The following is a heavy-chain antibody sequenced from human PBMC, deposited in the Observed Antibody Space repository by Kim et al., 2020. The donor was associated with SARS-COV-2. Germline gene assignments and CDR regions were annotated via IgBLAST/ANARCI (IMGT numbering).Heavy chain of an antibody. CDR3: ARGGPWRVTKDYYGMDV. J-gene: IGHJ6*02. V-gene: IGHV1-8*01. CDR2: MNPNSDNT. D-gene: IGHD4-17*01. Sequence: ASVKVSCKASGYTFTSYDINWVRQATGQGLEWLGWMNPNSDNTGYAQRFQGRVTMTRNTSTSTAYMELSSLRSDDTAVYYCARGGPWRVTKDYYGMDVWGQGTTVTVSS. CDR1: GYTFTSYD.